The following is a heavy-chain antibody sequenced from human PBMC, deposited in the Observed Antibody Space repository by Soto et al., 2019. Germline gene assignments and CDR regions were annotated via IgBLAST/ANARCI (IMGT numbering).Heavy chain of an antibody. D-gene: IGHD2-15*01. V-gene: IGHV3-72*01. Sequence: EVQLVASGGGLVQPGGSLRLSCAASGFTFSDHYMDWVRQAPGKGLEWVGRTRNKANSYTTEYAASVKGRFTISRDDSKNSLYLQMNSLKTEDTAVYYCARRYCSGGSCYSYFDYWGQGTLVTVSS. J-gene: IGHJ4*02. CDR3: ARRYCSGGSCYSYFDY. CDR1: GFTFSDHY. CDR2: TRNKANSYTT.